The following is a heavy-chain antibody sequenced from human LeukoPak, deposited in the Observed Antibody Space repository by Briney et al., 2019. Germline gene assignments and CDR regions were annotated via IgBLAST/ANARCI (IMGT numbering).Heavy chain of an antibody. CDR3: ARFFRTVWELPYY. D-gene: IGHD1-26*01. J-gene: IGHJ4*02. Sequence: SETLSLTCAVSGGSISSSNWWSWIRQPPGKGLEWIGRIYTSGSTNYNPSLKSRVTISVDTSKNQFSLRLSSVTAADTAVYYCARFFRTVWELPYYWGPGTLVTVSS. CDR1: GGSISSSNW. V-gene: IGHV4-4*02. CDR2: IYTSGST.